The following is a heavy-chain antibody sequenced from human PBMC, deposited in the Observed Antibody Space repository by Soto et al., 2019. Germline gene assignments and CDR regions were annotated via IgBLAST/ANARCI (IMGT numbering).Heavy chain of an antibody. Sequence: EVQLVESGGGLVQPGGSLRLSCAASRFTFSSYWMNWVRQAPGKGLEWVANINQDGSAKYYVDSVKGRFTISRDNAKNSVYLQMDSLRAEDTAVYYCMGSDFDYWGQGTLVTVSS. J-gene: IGHJ4*02. D-gene: IGHD3-10*01. V-gene: IGHV3-7*01. CDR3: MGSDFDY. CDR1: RFTFSSYW. CDR2: INQDGSAK.